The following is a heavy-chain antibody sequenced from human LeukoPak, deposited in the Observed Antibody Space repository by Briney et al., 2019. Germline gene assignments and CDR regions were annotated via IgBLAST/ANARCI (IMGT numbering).Heavy chain of an antibody. D-gene: IGHD3-10*01. CDR3: VKGFVHPTYYFDY. Sequence: PGGSLRLSCAASGFTFSIYAMMWVRQAPGKRLEWISSITGSGDGTYYADSVRGRFTISRDKSENTLYLQVNSLRVEDTAVYFCVKGFVHPTYYFDYWGQGTLVTVSS. V-gene: IGHV3-23*01. CDR2: ITGSGDGT. CDR1: GFTFSIYA. J-gene: IGHJ4*02.